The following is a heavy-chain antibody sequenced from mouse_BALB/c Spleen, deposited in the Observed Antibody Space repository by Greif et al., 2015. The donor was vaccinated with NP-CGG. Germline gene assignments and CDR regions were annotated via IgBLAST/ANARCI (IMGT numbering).Heavy chain of an antibody. J-gene: IGHJ1*01. V-gene: IGHV2-5*01. Sequence: QVQLQQSGPGLVQPSQSLSITCIVSGFSLTSYGVHWVRQSPGKGLEWLGVIWRGGSTDYNAAFMSRLSITKDNSKSXVFFKMNSLQADDTAIYYCAKNYRYPYWYFDVWGAGTTVTVSS. CDR2: IWRGGST. CDR3: AKNYRYPYWYFDV. CDR1: GFSLTSYG. D-gene: IGHD2-14*01.